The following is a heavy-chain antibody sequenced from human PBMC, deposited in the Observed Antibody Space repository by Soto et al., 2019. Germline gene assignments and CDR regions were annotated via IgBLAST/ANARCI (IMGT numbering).Heavy chain of an antibody. J-gene: IGHJ4*02. D-gene: IGHD6-19*01. CDR3: ARNAGGWYFFY. V-gene: IGHV4-61*01. CDR2: IYNTGGT. CDR1: GGSVSSGSYY. Sequence: SETLSLTCSVSGGSVSSGSYYWTWIRQPPGKGLEWIGYIYNTGGTNYNPSLKSRVAISLDTSKNQFSLKVNSVTAADTAVYYCARNAGGWYFFYWGQGTLVTVSS.